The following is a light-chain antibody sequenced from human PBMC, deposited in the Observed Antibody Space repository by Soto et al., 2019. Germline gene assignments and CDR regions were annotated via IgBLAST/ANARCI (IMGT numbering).Light chain of an antibody. CDR2: GAS. CDR3: QQYNNWPTA. Sequence: EIVLPQSPGTLSVSPGARATLSCRARQRVSSNLAWYQQNPGQANRLLIYGASTRATGIPARFSGSGSGTEFTLTLSSLQSEEFAVYYCQQYNNWPTAVGQGTKVDIK. V-gene: IGKV3-15*01. J-gene: IGKJ1*01. CDR1: QRVSSN.